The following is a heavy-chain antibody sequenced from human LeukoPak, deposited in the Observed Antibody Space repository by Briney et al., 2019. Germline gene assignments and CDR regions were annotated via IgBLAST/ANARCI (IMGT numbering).Heavy chain of an antibody. CDR3: ARRGRNSSGWQDYL. CDR2: IYHTGST. D-gene: IGHD6-25*01. J-gene: IGHJ4*02. CDR1: GGSISSYY. Sequence: SETLSLTCTVSGGSISSYYWSWIRQPPGKGLEWVANIYHTGSTNYNPSLSSRVTISIDTAKNQFSLKLTSVTAADTAVYYCARRGRNSSGWQDYLWGQGTLVTVSS. V-gene: IGHV4-59*01.